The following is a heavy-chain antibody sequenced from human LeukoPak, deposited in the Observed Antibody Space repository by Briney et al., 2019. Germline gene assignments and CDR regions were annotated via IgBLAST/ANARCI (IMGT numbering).Heavy chain of an antibody. J-gene: IGHJ4*02. D-gene: IGHD2-15*01. Sequence: PGGSLRLSCAASGYTFRNYWMTGVRQAPGKGLEGVANIKEDGSEKYYVGSVKGRFTISRDNAENSLSLQMNSLRAEDTAVYYCARDPTNGYCSGGTCSDYWGQGTLVTVSS. CDR1: GYTFRNYW. V-gene: IGHV3-7*03. CDR3: ARDPTNGYCSGGTCSDY. CDR2: IKEDGSEK.